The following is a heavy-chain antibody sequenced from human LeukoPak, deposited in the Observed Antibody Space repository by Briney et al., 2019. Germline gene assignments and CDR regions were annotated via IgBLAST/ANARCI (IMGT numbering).Heavy chain of an antibody. V-gene: IGHV4-34*01. CDR2: INHSGST. J-gene: IGHJ5*02. CDR1: GGSFSGYY. D-gene: IGHD2-2*01. Sequence: SETLSLTCAVYGGSFSGYYWSWIRQPPGKGLEWIGEINHSGSTNYNPSLKSRVTISVDTSKNQFSLKLSSVTAADTAVYYCARLGYCSSTSCYVGGGTDWFDPWGQGTLVTVSS. CDR3: ARLGYCSSTSCYVGGGTDWFDP.